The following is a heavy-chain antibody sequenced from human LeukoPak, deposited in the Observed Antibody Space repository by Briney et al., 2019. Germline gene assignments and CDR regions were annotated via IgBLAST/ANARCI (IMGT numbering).Heavy chain of an antibody. CDR2: INPSGGST. D-gene: IGHD2-15*01. CDR1: GYTFTSYY. CDR3: ARARTSGYCSGGSCSRYYYGMDV. J-gene: IGHJ6*02. Sequence: ASVKVSCKASGYTFTSYYMHLVRQALGQGLEWMGIINPSGGSTSYAQKFQGRVTMTRDTSTSTVYMELSSLRSEDTAVYYCARARTSGYCSGGSCSRYYYGMDVWGQGTTVTVSS. V-gene: IGHV1-46*01.